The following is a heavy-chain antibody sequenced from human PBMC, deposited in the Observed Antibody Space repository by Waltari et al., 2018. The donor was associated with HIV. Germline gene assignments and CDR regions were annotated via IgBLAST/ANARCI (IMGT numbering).Heavy chain of an antibody. J-gene: IGHJ5*02. V-gene: IGHV4-38-2*02. D-gene: IGHD2-15*01. CDR3: AREGRYCSGGSCPQNWFGP. Sequence: QLQASGPGLVRPSETLSPICNVSGYSITTVPYWGWLRQTPGRRLELIGSIFHTGSAYYNPSLKGRVSLSVDTSNNHFSLTLRSVTAADTAVYFCAREGRYCSGGSCPQNWFGPWGQGTLVTVST. CDR1: GYSITTVPY. CDR2: IFHTGSA.